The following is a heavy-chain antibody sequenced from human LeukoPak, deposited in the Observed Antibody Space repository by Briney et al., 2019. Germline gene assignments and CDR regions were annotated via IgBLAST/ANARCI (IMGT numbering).Heavy chain of an antibody. J-gene: IGHJ4*02. CDR3: ARGRRGTMIVVVSRPFDY. D-gene: IGHD3-22*01. CDR1: GGSFSGYY. CDR2: INHSGST. Sequence: KPSETLSLTCAVYGGSFSGYYWSWIRQPPGKGLEWIGEINHSGSTNYNPSLKSRVTISVDTSKNQFSLKLSSVTAADTAVYYCARGRRGTMIVVVSRPFDYWGQGTLVTVSS. V-gene: IGHV4-34*01.